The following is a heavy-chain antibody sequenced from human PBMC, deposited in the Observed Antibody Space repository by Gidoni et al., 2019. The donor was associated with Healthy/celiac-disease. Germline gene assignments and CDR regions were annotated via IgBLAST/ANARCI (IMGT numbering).Heavy chain of an antibody. CDR1: GFTFDDYP. Sequence: EVQLVESGGVVVQPGGSLRLSCAASGFTFDDYPMHWVRQAPGKGLECVSLISWEGGSTYYADSVKGRFTISRDNSKNSLYLQMNSLRTEDTALYYCAKDGSYNWMSNWFDPWGQGTLVTVSS. CDR3: AKDGSYNWMSNWFDP. V-gene: IGHV3-43*01. CDR2: ISWEGGST. J-gene: IGHJ5*02. D-gene: IGHD1-20*01.